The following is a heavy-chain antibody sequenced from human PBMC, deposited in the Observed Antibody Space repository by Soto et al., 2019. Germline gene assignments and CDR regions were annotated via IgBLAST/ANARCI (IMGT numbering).Heavy chain of an antibody. CDR3: ARGSRITIFGVVIRGGIDY. CDR2: INPNSGGT. D-gene: IGHD3-3*01. V-gene: IGHV1-2*04. Sequence: QVPLVQSGAEVKKPGASVKVSCKASGYTFTGYYMHWVRQAPGQGLEWMGWINPNSGGTNYAQKFQGWVTMTRDTSISTAYMELSRLRSDDTAVYYCARGSRITIFGVVIRGGIDYWAREPWSPSPQ. CDR1: GYTFTGYY. J-gene: IGHJ4*02.